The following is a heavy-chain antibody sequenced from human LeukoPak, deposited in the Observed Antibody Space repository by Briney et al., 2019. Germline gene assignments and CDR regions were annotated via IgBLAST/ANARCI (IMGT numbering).Heavy chain of an antibody. CDR3: ASHGSLPGFDFDY. J-gene: IGHJ4*02. CDR2: INPNSGGT. D-gene: IGHD1-26*01. V-gene: IGHV1-2*02. CDR1: GYTFTSYG. Sequence: ASVKVSCKASGYTFTSYGISWVRQAPGQGLEWMGWINPNSGGTNYAQKFQGRVTMTRDTSISTAYMELSRLRSDDTAVYYCASHGSLPGFDFDYWGQGTLVTVSS.